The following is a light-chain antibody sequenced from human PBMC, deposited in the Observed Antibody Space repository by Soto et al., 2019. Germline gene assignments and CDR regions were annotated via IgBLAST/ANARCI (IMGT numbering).Light chain of an antibody. CDR1: QSVGNN. J-gene: IGKJ5*01. V-gene: IGKV3-15*01. CDR2: GAS. CDR3: QQYNGWPIT. Sequence: EIVMTQSPGTLSLSPGERVTLPCRASQSVGNNLAWHQQKPGQAPRLLIYGASTRATGFPARFSGSGSGTEFTLTISSLQSEDFAVYYCQQYNGWPITFGQGTRLEIK.